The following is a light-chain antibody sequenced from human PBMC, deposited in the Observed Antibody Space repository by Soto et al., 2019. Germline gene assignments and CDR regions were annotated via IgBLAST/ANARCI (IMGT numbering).Light chain of an antibody. Sequence: EIVLTQSPGTLSLSPGERATLSCRASQTIDNNHLAWYQQKPGQAPMLLFYGASTRATGIPDRFSGSGSGTDFTLTISSLEPNAFAVYDCQPYVWSPPFTFGPGTKVDSK. CDR3: QPYVWSPPFT. J-gene: IGKJ3*01. CDR2: GAS. CDR1: QTIDNNH. V-gene: IGKV3-20*01.